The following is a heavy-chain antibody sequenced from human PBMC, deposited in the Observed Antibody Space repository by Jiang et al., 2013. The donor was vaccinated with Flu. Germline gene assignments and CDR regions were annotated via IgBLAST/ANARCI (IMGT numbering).Heavy chain of an antibody. Sequence: SLTCTVSGGSISSSSYYWGWIRQPPGKGLEWIGSIYYSGSTYYNPSLKSRVTISVDTSKNQFSLKLSSVTAADTAVYYCARVDTAMGTLNFDYWGQGTLVTVSS. CDR2: IYYSGST. D-gene: IGHD5-18*01. CDR3: ARVDTAMGTLNFDY. V-gene: IGHV4-39*01. J-gene: IGHJ4*02. CDR1: GGSISSSSYY.